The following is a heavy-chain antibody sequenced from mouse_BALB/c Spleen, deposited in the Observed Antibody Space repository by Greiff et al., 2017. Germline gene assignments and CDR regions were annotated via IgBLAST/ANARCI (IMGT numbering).Heavy chain of an antibody. CDR2: ISSGGGST. V-gene: IGHV5-12-1*01. Sequence: EVMLVESGGGLVKPGGSLKLSCAASGFAFSSYDMPWVRQTPEKRLEWVAYISSGGGSTYYPDTVKGRFTISRDNAKNTLYLQMSSLKSEDTAMYYCARHGQTWFAFWGQGTLGTVSA. CDR1: GFAFSSYD. J-gene: IGHJ3*01. CDR3: ARHGQTWFAF.